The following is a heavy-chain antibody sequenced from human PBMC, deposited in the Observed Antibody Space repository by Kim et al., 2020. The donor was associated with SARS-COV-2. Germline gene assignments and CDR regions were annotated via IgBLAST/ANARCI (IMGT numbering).Heavy chain of an antibody. CDR3: AKAFSAHFYGVDV. CDR2: VSGSGSNT. CDR1: ELSFSSYA. D-gene: IGHD3-3*02. V-gene: IGHV3-23*01. J-gene: IGHJ6*02. Sequence: GGSLRLSCAASELSFSSYAMSWVRQPTGKGLEWVSAVSGSGSNTYYADSVKGRFTISRDNSKNTLYLQMNSLRAEDTAIYYCAKAFSAHFYGVDVWGQG.